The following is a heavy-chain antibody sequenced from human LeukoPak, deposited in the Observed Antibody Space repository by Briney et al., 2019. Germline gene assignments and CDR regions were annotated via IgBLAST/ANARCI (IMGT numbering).Heavy chain of an antibody. CDR3: ARARLGYCSGGSCSGASNWFDP. J-gene: IGHJ5*02. CDR1: GGSISSGGYS. CDR2: IYYSGST. Sequence: PSETLPLTCAVSGGSISSGGYSWSWIRQPPGKGLEWIGYIYYSGSTYYSPSLKSRVTISVDTSKNQFSLKLSSVTAADTAVYYCARARLGYCSGGSCSGASNWFDPWGQGTLVTVSS. V-gene: IGHV4-30-4*07. D-gene: IGHD2-15*01.